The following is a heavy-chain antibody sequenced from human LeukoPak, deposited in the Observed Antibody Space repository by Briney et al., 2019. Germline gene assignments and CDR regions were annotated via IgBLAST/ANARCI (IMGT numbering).Heavy chain of an antibody. CDR2: IIPIFGTA. CDR3: ARFFPGSGSYFDY. J-gene: IGHJ4*02. CDR1: GGTFSSYA. D-gene: IGHD3-10*01. V-gene: IGHV1-69*13. Sequence: ASVKVSCKASGGTFSSYAISWVRQAPGQGLEWLGGIIPIFGTANYAQKFQGRVTITADESTSTAYMELSSLRSEDTAVYYCARFFPGSGSYFDYWGQGTLVTVSS.